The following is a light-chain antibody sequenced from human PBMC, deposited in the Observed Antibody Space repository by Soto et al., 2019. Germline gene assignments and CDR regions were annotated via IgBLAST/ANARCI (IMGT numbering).Light chain of an antibody. V-gene: IGLV1-44*01. CDR3: AAWDDSLNGLV. J-gene: IGLJ2*01. Sequence: QAVVTKPPSASGTPGQRVTISCSGSSAKIGSNTVNWYQQLPGTAPKLLIYSNNQRPSGVPDRFSGSKSGTSASLAISGLQSEDEADYYCAAWDDSLNGLVFGGGTKLTVL. CDR2: SNN. CDR1: SAKIGSNT.